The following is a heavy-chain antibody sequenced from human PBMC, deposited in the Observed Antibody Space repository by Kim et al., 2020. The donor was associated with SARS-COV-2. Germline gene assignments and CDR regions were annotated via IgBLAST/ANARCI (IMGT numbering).Heavy chain of an antibody. Sequence: ASVKVSCKTSGYTFTGFAIHWVRQAPGQRLEWMGWINAGNGNTKYSPKFQGKVTVTRDTSATTAYMELRSLRSEDTAVYYCARAEQDCPTTICPAYYYYYGMDVWGQGTTVTVSS. J-gene: IGHJ6*02. CDR1: GYTFTGFA. D-gene: IGHD2-2*01. CDR3: ARAEQDCPTTICPAYYYYYGMDV. CDR2: INAGNGNT. V-gene: IGHV1-3*01.